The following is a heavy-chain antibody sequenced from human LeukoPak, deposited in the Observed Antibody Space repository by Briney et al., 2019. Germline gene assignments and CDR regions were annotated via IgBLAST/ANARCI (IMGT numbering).Heavy chain of an antibody. CDR2: IYYSGST. Sequence: PSETLSLTCTVSGGSISSSYYWGWIRQPPGKGLEWSGSIYYSGSTYYNPSLKSRVTISVDTSENQFSLKLSSVTAADTAVYYCARQSADGSRLYYFDYWGQGTLVSVSS. J-gene: IGHJ4*02. CDR1: GGSISSSYY. V-gene: IGHV4-39*01. CDR3: ARQSADGSRLYYFDY. D-gene: IGHD3-10*01.